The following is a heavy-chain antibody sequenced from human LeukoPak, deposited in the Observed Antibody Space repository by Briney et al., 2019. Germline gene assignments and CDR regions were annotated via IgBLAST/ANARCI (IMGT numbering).Heavy chain of an antibody. V-gene: IGHV4-4*07. CDR2: IYGNGIT. CDR3: ARLKFYDSTGHSPGYYMDV. J-gene: IGHJ6*03. CDR1: GGSIISYY. D-gene: IGHD3-22*01. Sequence: SETLSLTCTVSGGSIISYYWSWIRQSAGQGLEWIGRIYGNGITDYNASLKSRVTMSLDTSGKQFSLRLTSVTAADTAVYYCARLKFYDSTGHSPGYYMDVWGKGTTVSVFS.